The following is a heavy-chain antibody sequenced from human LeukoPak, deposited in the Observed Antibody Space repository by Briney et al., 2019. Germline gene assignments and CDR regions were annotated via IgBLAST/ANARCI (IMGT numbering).Heavy chain of an antibody. CDR2: MNPNSGNT. V-gene: IGHV1-8*01. Sequence: ASVKVSCKASGYTFTSYDINWVRQATGQGLEWMGWMNPNSGNTGYAQKFQGRVTMTRNTPISTAYMELSSLRSEDTAVYYCARGLIMVRGVIRYYYMDVWGKGTTVTISS. D-gene: IGHD3-10*01. CDR1: GYTFTSYD. J-gene: IGHJ6*03. CDR3: ARGLIMVRGVIRYYYMDV.